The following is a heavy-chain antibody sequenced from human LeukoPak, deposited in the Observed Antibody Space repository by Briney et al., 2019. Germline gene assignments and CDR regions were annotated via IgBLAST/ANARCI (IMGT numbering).Heavy chain of an antibody. V-gene: IGHV1-3*01. J-gene: IGHJ3*02. CDR3: ARNPVGGNAFDI. D-gene: IGHD3-16*01. CDR2: INAGNGNT. Sequence: ASVKVSCKASGYTFIIYAIHWVRQAPGQRLEWMGWINAGNGNTKYSQKFQGRVTITRDTSASTAYMELSSLRSEDTAVYYCARNPVGGNAFDIWGQGTVVTVSS. CDR1: GYTFIIYA.